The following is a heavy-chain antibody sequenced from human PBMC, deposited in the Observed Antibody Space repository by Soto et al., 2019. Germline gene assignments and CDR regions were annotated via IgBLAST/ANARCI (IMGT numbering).Heavy chain of an antibody. V-gene: IGHV1-18*01. CDR2: ISAHNGNT. CDR1: GYTFTSSG. Sequence: QFHLVQSGAEVKKPGASVKVSCKGSGYTFTSSGITWVRQAPGQGLEWMGWISAHNGNTDYAQKLQGRVTVTRDTSTSTSYMEMRSLRSDYTAVYYCARGRDVDYWGQGALVTVSS. J-gene: IGHJ4*02. CDR3: ARGRDVDY.